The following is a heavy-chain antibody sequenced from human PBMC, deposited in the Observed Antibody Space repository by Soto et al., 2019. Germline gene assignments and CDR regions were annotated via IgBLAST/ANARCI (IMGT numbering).Heavy chain of an antibody. Sequence: ASVKVSCKASGYTFTSYAMHWVRQAPGQRLEWMGWINAGNGNTKYSQKSQGRVTITRDTSASTAYMELSSLRSEDTAVYYCARGKVAGYNWFDPWGQGTLVTVSS. J-gene: IGHJ5*02. CDR2: INAGNGNT. CDR1: GYTFTSYA. D-gene: IGHD6-19*01. CDR3: ARGKVAGYNWFDP. V-gene: IGHV1-3*01.